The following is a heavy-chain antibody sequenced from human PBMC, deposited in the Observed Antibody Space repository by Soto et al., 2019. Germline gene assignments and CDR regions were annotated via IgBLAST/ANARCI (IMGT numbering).Heavy chain of an antibody. CDR2: IYPGDFDT. CDR3: VRHGRSYYDSSGSPY. CDR1: GYSFSNYW. D-gene: IGHD3-22*01. Sequence: GESLKISCKASGYSFSNYWIGWVRQMPGKGLEWMGTIYPGDFDTRYSPSFQGQVTISADKAISTAYLQWSSLKGSDTAMYYCVRHGRSYYDSSGSPYWGQGTLVTVSS. J-gene: IGHJ4*02. V-gene: IGHV5-51*01.